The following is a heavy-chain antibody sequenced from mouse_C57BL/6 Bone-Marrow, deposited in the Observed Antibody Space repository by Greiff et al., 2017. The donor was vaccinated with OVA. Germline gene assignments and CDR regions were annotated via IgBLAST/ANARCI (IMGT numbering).Heavy chain of an antibody. CDR2: IYPSGSRT. CDR1: GYTFTSYW. CDR3: GRSSIYSYYAVAY. V-gene: IGHV1-61*01. D-gene: IGHD2-12*01. Sequence: QVQLQQPGAELVKPGSSVKLSCKASGYTFTSYWIDWVKQRPGQGLAWIGNIYPSGSRTHYNQKFKAKATLTVDKSSSTAYMLLSSLTSEDSAVYYCGRSSIYSYYAVAYWGQGTLVTVSA. J-gene: IGHJ3*01.